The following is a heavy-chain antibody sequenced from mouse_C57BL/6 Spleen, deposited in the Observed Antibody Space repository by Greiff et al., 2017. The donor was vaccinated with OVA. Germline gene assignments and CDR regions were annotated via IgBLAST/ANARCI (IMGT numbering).Heavy chain of an antibody. D-gene: IGHD1-1*01. CDR1: GFTFSDAW. J-gene: IGHJ3*01. CDR3: TPSYGSSDLGFAY. V-gene: IGHV6-6*01. CDR2: IRNKANNHAT. Sequence: EVKLMESGGGLVQPGGSMKLSCAASGFTFSDAWMDWVRQSPEKGLEWVAEIRNKANNHATYYAESVKGRFTISRDDSKSSVYLQINCLRAEDTGIYYCTPSYGSSDLGFAYWGQGTLVTVSA.